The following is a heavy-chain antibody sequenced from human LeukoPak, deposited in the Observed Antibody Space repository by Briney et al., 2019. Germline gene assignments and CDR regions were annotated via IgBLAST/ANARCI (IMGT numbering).Heavy chain of an antibody. CDR1: GYTFTSYD. CDR2: MNPNSGNT. Sequence: ASVKVSCKASGYTFTSYDINWVRQATGQGLEWMGWMNPNSGNTGYAQKFQGRVTITADESTSTAYMELSSLRSDDTAVYYCARAEEGEWEPYFDYWGQGTLVTVSS. CDR3: ARAEEGEWEPYFDY. J-gene: IGHJ4*02. D-gene: IGHD1-26*01. V-gene: IGHV1-8*01.